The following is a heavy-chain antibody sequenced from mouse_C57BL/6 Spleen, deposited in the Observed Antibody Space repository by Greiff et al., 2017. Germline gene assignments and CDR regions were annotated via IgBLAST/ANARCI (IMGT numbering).Heavy chain of an antibody. J-gene: IGHJ4*01. CDR1: GYTFTSYT. CDR3: ARDDYDAMDY. Sequence: QVQLQQSGAELVRPGASVKMSCKASGYTFTSYTMHWVKQRPGQGLEWIGYINPSSGYTKYNQKFKDKATLTADKSSSTAYMQLSSLTSEDSAVYYCARDDYDAMDYWGQGTSVTVSS. CDR2: INPSSGYT. V-gene: IGHV1-4*01.